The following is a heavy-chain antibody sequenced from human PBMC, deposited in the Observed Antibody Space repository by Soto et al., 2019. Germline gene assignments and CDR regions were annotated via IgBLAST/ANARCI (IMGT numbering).Heavy chain of an antibody. CDR2: IYPGDSDT. J-gene: IGHJ6*03. CDR1: GYSFTSYW. D-gene: IGHD1-1*01. Sequence: GESLKISCKGSGYSFTSYWIGWVRQMPGKGLEWMGIIYPGDSDTRYSPSFQGQVTISADKSISTAYLQWSSLKASDTAMYYCARRGGTGTPGGRAYYMDVWGKGTTVTVSS. CDR3: ARRGGTGTPGGRAYYMDV. V-gene: IGHV5-51*01.